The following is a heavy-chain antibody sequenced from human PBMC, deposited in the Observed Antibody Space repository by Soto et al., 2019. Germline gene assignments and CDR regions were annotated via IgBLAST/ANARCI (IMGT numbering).Heavy chain of an antibody. CDR3: ARLNVFDHSGDSFDF. V-gene: IGHV5-10-1*01. CDR2: IDPSDSYT. J-gene: IGHJ4*02. D-gene: IGHD6-19*01. CDR1: VYDFATYW. Sequence: GESLKISCKGSVYDFATYWIAWVRQMPGKGLEWAGRIDPSDSYTSYSPSFQGHVTISVDKSITTAYLQLTSLKASDTATYFCARLNVFDHSGDSFDFWGQGTQVTVSS.